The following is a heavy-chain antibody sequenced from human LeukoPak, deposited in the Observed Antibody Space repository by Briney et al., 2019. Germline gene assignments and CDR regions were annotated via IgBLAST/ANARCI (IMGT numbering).Heavy chain of an antibody. D-gene: IGHD6-13*01. J-gene: IGHJ4*02. CDR3: ARPKYSSSWQIFDY. Sequence: GGSLRLSCAAPGFTFSDYYMSWIRQAPGKGLEWVSYISSSGNTIYYADSVKGRFTISRDNAKNSLYLQMNSLRAEDTAVYYCARPKYSSSWQIFDYWGQGTLVTASS. CDR2: ISSSGNTI. CDR1: GFTFSDYY. V-gene: IGHV3-11*01.